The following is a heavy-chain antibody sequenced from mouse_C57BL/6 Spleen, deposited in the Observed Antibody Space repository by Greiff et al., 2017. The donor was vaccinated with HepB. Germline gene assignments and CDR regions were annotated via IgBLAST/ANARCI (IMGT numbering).Heavy chain of an antibody. CDR2: IYPGDGDT. Sequence: QVQLQQPGPELVKPGASVKISCKASGYAFSSSWMNWVKQRPGKGLEWIGRIYPGDGDTNYNGKFKGKATLTADKSSSTAYMQLSSLTSEDSAVYFCARLGSPYYAMDYWGQGTSVTVSS. CDR3: ARLGSPYYAMDY. CDR1: GYAFSSSW. V-gene: IGHV1-82*01. J-gene: IGHJ4*01.